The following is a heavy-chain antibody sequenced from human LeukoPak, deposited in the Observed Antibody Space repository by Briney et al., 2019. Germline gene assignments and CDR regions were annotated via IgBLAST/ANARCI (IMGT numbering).Heavy chain of an antibody. CDR1: GGSISSSNYY. D-gene: IGHD6-25*01. CDR3: ARGQRLETNWFDP. CDR2: IYTSGST. J-gene: IGHJ5*02. V-gene: IGHV4-61*02. Sequence: SETLSLTCSVSGGSISSSNYYWSWIRQPAGKGLEWIGRIYTSGSTNYNPSPKSRVTISVDTSKNQFSLKLSSVTAADTAVYYCARGQRLETNWFDPWGQGTLVTVSS.